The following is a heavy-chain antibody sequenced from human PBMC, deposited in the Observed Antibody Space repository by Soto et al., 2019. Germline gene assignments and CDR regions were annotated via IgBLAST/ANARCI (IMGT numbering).Heavy chain of an antibody. CDR3: ARDLIPAEEVRGVYHTDAWFDP. Sequence: PGGSLRLSCAASGFTFSSYSMNWVRQAPGKGLEWVSYISSSSSTIYYADSVKGRFTISRDNAKNSLYLQMNSLRAEDTAVYYCARDLIPAEEVRGVYHTDAWFDPWGQGTLVTVSS. CDR1: GFTFSSYS. D-gene: IGHD3-10*01. J-gene: IGHJ5*02. CDR2: ISSSSSTI. V-gene: IGHV3-48*01.